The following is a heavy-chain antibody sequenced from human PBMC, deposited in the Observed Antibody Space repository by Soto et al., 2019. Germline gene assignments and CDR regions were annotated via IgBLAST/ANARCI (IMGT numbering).Heavy chain of an antibody. CDR1: GYTFTSYG. V-gene: IGHV1-18*01. Sequence: GASVKVSCKASGYTFTSYGISWVRQAPGQGLEWMGWISAYNDNTNYAQKLQGRVTMTTDTSTSTAYMELRSLRSDDTAVYYCARGRVFWSGYFVGSEEYYFDYWGQETLVTVSS. CDR2: ISAYNDNT. J-gene: IGHJ4*02. CDR3: ARGRVFWSGYFVGSEEYYFDY. D-gene: IGHD3-3*01.